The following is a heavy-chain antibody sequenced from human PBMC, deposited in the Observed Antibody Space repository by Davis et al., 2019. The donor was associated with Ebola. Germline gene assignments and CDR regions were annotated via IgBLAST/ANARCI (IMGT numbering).Heavy chain of an antibody. D-gene: IGHD3-10*01. CDR3: ARSRTMVQA. CDR1: GGSSSGYY. Sequence: SETLSLTCPVYGGSSSGYYWSWIRPLPGKGLEWIGEISHSGSTNYNPSLKSRATISVDTPKNQFSLKLSSVTAADTAVYYCARSRTMVQAWGQGTLVTVSS. V-gene: IGHV4-34*01. J-gene: IGHJ4*02. CDR2: ISHSGST.